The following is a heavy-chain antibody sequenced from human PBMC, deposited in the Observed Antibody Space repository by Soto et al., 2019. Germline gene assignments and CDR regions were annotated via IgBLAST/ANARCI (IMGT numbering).Heavy chain of an antibody. CDR3: ARRYGSCFDY. D-gene: IGHD5-18*01. J-gene: IGHJ4*02. CDR2: IYYSGST. V-gene: IGHV4-59*08. CDR1: GGSISSYY. Sequence: QVQLQESGPGLVKPSETLSLTCTVSGGSISSYYWSWIRQPPGKGLEWIGYIYYSGSTNYNPSLKSRVTISVAAATNQFSLKLSSVTAADTAVYYCARRYGSCFDYWGQGALVTVSS.